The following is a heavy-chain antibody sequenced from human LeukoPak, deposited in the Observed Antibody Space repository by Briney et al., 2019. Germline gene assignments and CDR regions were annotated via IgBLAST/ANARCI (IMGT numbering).Heavy chain of an antibody. J-gene: IGHJ6*03. CDR3: ARDGSYSFYYYMDV. CDR1: GFTFDDYG. V-gene: IGHV3-20*01. D-gene: IGHD1-26*01. CDR2: INWNGGST. Sequence: QAGGSLRLSCATSGFTFDDYGMSWVRQAPGKGLEWVSGINWNGGSTGYADSVKGRFTISRDNAKNSPYLQMNSLRAEDTALYHCARDGSYSFYYYMDVWGKGTTVTVSS.